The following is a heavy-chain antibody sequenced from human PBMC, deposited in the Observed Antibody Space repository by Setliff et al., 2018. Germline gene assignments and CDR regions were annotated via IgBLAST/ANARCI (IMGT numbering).Heavy chain of an antibody. CDR1: GFTFRKYW. Sequence: PGGSLRLSCGASGFTFRKYWMYWVRQVPGKGLVWVSRINGDGTITNYADSVKGRFTISRDNAKNSLYLQMNSLRAEDTAVYYCTRDVYDFRTGEADPWGQGARVTVSS. CDR3: TRDVYDFRTGEADP. V-gene: IGHV3-74*01. CDR2: INGDGTIT. D-gene: IGHD3-3*01. J-gene: IGHJ5*02.